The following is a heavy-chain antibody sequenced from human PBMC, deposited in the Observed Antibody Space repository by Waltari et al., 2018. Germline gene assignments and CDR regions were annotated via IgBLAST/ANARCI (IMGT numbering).Heavy chain of an antibody. D-gene: IGHD3-3*01. CDR1: GYTFTGYY. Sequence: QVQLVQSGAEVKKPGASVKVSCKASGYTFTGYYMHWVRQAPGQGLELMGWINPISGGTNYAQKFQGRVTMTRDTSISTAYMELSRLRSDDTAVYYCATETIFGVVAKSDYWGQGTLVTVSS. CDR2: INPISGGT. J-gene: IGHJ4*02. V-gene: IGHV1-2*02. CDR3: ATETIFGVVAKSDY.